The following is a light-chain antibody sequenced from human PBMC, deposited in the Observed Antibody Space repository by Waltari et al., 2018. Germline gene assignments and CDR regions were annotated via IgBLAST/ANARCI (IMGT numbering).Light chain of an antibody. J-gene: IGLJ2*01. CDR1: SLKTYY. CDR2: GKN. CDR3: NSRDTSGFPVV. V-gene: IGLV3-19*01. Sequence: SSELTQDPAVSVALGQTVKITCQGDSLKTYYPSWYQQKPGQAPVLVIYGKNIRPSGIPDRLSGSRSGNTASLTVTGAQVEDEADYYCNSRDTSGFPVVFGGGTKVTVL.